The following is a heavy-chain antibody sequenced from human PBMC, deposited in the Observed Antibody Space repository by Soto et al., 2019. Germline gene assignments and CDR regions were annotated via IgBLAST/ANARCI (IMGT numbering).Heavy chain of an antibody. Sequence: ASVKVSCTASGYTFTGYYMHWVRQAPGQGLEWMGWINPNSGGTNYAQKFQGWVTMTRDTSISTAYMELSRLRSDDTAVYYCARDGRGPVDTAMAYGMDVWGQGTTVTVSS. CDR1: GYTFTGYY. V-gene: IGHV1-2*04. J-gene: IGHJ6*02. D-gene: IGHD5-18*01. CDR2: INPNSGGT. CDR3: ARDGRGPVDTAMAYGMDV.